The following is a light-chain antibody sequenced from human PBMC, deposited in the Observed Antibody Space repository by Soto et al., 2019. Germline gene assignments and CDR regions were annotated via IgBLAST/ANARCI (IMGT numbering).Light chain of an antibody. CDR3: QQYGSSPPYT. Sequence: EIVLTQSPGTLSLSPGERATLSCRASQSVSGSYVAWYQQKPGQSPRLLIYGSSDRATGIPDRFSGSGSGTDFTLTISRVEPEDFAVYYCQQYGSSPPYTFGQGTKREI. J-gene: IGKJ2*01. CDR2: GSS. V-gene: IGKV3-20*01. CDR1: QSVSGSY.